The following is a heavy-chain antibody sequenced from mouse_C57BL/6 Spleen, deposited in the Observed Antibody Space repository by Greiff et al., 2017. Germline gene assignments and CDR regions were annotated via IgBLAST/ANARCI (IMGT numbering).Heavy chain of an antibody. CDR3: AREGTYYGSSFDY. CDR1: GYSITSGYY. CDR2: ISYDGSN. J-gene: IGHJ2*01. D-gene: IGHD1-1*01. V-gene: IGHV3-6*01. Sequence: EVKLMESGPGLVKPSQSLSLTCSVTGYSITSGYYWNWIRQFPGNKLEWMGYISYDGSNNYNPSLKNRISITRDTSKNQFFLKLNSVTTEDTATYYCAREGTYYGSSFDYWGQGTTLTVSS.